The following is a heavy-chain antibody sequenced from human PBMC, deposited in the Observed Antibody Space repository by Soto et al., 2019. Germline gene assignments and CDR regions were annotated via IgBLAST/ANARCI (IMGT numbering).Heavy chain of an antibody. D-gene: IGHD6-19*01. J-gene: IGHJ4*02. V-gene: IGHV3-53*01. Sequence: PRGSLRLSCAASGFTVSSNYMSWVRQAPGKGLEWVSVIYSGGSTYYADSVKGRFTISRDNSKNTLYLQMNSLRAEDTAVYYCARGSVVDEGYRSGWYMGYWGQGTLVTVSS. CDR3: ARGSVVDEGYRSGWYMGY. CDR2: IYSGGST. CDR1: GFTVSSNY.